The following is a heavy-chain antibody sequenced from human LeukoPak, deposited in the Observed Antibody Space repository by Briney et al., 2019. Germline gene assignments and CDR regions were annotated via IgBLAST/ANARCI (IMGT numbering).Heavy chain of an antibody. Sequence: GASVKVSCKASGYTFTNYYIPWVRQAPGQGLEWMGIINPTGGSASYAQKFQGRVSMTSDTSTSTLYLELSSLRSEDTAVYYCARDRSGSRWRWFDPWGQGTLVTVSS. CDR3: ARDRSGSRWRWFDP. CDR1: GYTFTNYY. V-gene: IGHV1-46*01. D-gene: IGHD6-13*01. CDR2: INPTGGSA. J-gene: IGHJ5*02.